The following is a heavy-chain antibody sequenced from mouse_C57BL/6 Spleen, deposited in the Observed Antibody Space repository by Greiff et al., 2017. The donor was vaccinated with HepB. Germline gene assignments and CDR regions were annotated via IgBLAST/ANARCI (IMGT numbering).Heavy chain of an antibody. Sequence: VQLKESGAELVKPGASVKLSCTASGFNIKDYYMHWVKQRTEQGLEWIGRIDPEDGETKYAPKFQGKATITADTSSNTAYLQLSSLTSEDTAVYYCAAGYYYGSSYRAMDYWGQGTSVTVSS. CDR2: IDPEDGET. D-gene: IGHD1-1*01. CDR1: GFNIKDYY. CDR3: AAGYYYGSSYRAMDY. J-gene: IGHJ4*01. V-gene: IGHV14-2*01.